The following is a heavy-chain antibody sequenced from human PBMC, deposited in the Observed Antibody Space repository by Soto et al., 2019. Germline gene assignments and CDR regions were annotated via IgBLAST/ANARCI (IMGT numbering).Heavy chain of an antibody. V-gene: IGHV3-23*01. J-gene: IGHJ4*02. D-gene: IGHD4-17*01. CDR3: GKTYGDYDYVIY. CDR1: GFTFSNYA. Sequence: GGSLRLSCAASGFTFSNYAMSWVRQAPGKGLEWVSAISGSGGSTFYADSVKGRFIISRDNSKNTVYLQMNSLRAGDTAVYYCGKTYGDYDYVIYWGQGTLVTVSS. CDR2: ISGSGGST.